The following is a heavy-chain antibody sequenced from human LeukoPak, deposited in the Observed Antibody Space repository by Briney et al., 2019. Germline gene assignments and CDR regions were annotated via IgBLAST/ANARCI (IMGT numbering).Heavy chain of an antibody. Sequence: GGSLRLSCAASGFTFSSYAMSWVRQVPGKGLEWVSVISGSGDNTYYADSVKGRFTISRDNSKNTLYLQMNSLRAEDTAVYYCAREPSGSGGSRNLDYWGQGTLVTVSS. CDR3: AREPSGSGGSRNLDY. V-gene: IGHV3-23*01. J-gene: IGHJ4*02. CDR1: GFTFSSYA. CDR2: ISGSGDNT. D-gene: IGHD1-26*01.